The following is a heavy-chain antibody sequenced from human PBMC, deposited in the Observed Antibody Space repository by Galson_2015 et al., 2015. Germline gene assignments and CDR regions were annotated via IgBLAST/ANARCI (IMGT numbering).Heavy chain of an antibody. J-gene: IGHJ2*01. Sequence: WVRQMPGKGREWMGIIYTGGSDTKYSTSFEGQVLITADKSLTTAYLHWGSLKASDSAMYYCARRSYYGGDSNWYFDVWGPGTLVSVSS. V-gene: IGHV5-51*01. CDR2: IYTGGSDT. D-gene: IGHD4-23*01. CDR3: ARRSYYGGDSNWYFDV.